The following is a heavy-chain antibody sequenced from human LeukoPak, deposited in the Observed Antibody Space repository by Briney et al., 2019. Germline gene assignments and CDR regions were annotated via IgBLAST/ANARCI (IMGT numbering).Heavy chain of an antibody. V-gene: IGHV3-30*02. CDR2: IQSDGSDK. J-gene: IGHJ4*02. Sequence: GGYLRPSCAASGFTFNSFAMHWVRQAPGKGLEHLTFIQSDGSDKYYADSVKGRFTISRDNSRNTLFLQMNSLSVEDTAFYYCAKDLANSWTTDYWGQGTLVTVSS. CDR1: GFTFNSFA. CDR3: AKDLANSWTTDY. D-gene: IGHD1-1*01.